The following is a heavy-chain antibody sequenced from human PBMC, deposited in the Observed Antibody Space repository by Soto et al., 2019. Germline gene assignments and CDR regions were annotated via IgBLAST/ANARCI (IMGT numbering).Heavy chain of an antibody. CDR2: IDSSGSSI. CDR3: ASPWGSFDY. CDR1: GFTFSSYE. J-gene: IGHJ4*02. V-gene: IGHV3-48*03. D-gene: IGHD7-27*01. Sequence: RRLSCAASGFTFSSYEMNWVRQAPGKGLEWVSYIDSSGSSIYYADSVKGRFTISRDNAKNSLYLQMNSLRGEDTAVYYCASPWGSFDYWGKGTLVTV.